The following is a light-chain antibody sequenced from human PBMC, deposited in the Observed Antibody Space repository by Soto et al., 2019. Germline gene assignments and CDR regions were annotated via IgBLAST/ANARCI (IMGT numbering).Light chain of an antibody. Sequence: VLTPPASVSGSPGQSITISCTGTSSDVGGYNYVSWYQQHPGKAPKFMIYGVSNRPSGVSNRFSGSKSGNTASLTISGLQAEDEADYYCCSYTTSNTRQIVFGTGTKVTVL. J-gene: IGLJ1*01. CDR2: GVS. CDR1: SSDVGGYNY. CDR3: CSYTTSNTRQIV. V-gene: IGLV2-14*01.